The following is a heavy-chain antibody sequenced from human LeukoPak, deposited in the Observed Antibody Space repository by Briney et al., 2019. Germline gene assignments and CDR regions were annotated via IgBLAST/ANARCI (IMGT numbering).Heavy chain of an antibody. Sequence: PGGSLRLSCAASGFTFSTYTMDWVRQAPGKGLEWVSYISGSSSAMDYAASVKGRFTISIDNAKNSLYLQMNSLRAEDTAVYYCARGYCSGGTCYGHFDYWGQGTLVTVSS. J-gene: IGHJ4*02. CDR1: GFTFSTYT. D-gene: IGHD2-15*01. CDR3: ARGYCSGGTCYGHFDY. CDR2: ISGSSSAM. V-gene: IGHV3-48*01.